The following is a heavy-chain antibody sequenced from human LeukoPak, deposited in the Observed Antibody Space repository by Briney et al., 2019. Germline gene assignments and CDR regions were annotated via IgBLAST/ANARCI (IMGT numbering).Heavy chain of an antibody. Sequence: GGSLRLSCAASGFTFSSYWMHWVRRAPGKGLVWVSRINTDGSSTSYADSVKGRFTISRDNAKNTLYLQMNSLRAEDTAVYYCARGGPNFGGEWELTHLDYWGQGTLVTVSS. CDR2: INTDGSST. CDR3: ARGGPNFGGEWELTHLDY. CDR1: GFTFSSYW. D-gene: IGHD1-26*01. J-gene: IGHJ4*02. V-gene: IGHV3-74*01.